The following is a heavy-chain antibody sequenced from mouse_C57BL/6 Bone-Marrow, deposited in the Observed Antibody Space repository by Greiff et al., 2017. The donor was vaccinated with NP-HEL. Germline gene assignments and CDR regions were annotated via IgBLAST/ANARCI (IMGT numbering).Heavy chain of an antibody. V-gene: IGHV1-19*01. D-gene: IGHD2-3*01. J-gene: IGHJ4*01. CDR3: SYDPLDY. Sequence: EVQGVESGPVLVKPGASVKMSCKASGYTFTDYYMNWVKQSHGKSLEWIGVINPYNGGTSYNQKFKGKATLTVDKSSSTAYMELNSLTSEDSAVYYCSYDPLDYWGQGTSVTVSS. CDR2: INPYNGGT. CDR1: GYTFTDYY.